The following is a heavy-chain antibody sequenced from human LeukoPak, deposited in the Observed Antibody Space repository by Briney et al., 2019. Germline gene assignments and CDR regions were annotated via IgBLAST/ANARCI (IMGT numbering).Heavy chain of an antibody. CDR3: ARDREGIVVVPAAPLGFDP. CDR2: INPNSGGT. V-gene: IGHV1-2*02. CDR1: GYTFTGYY. D-gene: IGHD2-2*01. J-gene: IGHJ5*02. Sequence: ASVKVSCKASGYTFTGYYMHWVRQAPGQGLEWMGWINPNSGGTNYAQKFQGRVTMTRDTSISTAYMELSRLRSDDTGVYYCARDREGIVVVPAAPLGFDPWGQGTLVTVSS.